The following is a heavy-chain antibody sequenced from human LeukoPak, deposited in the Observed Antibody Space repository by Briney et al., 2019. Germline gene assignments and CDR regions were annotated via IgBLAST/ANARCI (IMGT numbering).Heavy chain of an antibody. Sequence: SVKVSCKASGYTFTSYDINWVRQAPGQGLEWMGRIIPILGIANYAQKFQGRVTITADKSTSTAYMELSGLRSEDTAVYYCAREGIVVVPASLLDNWFDPWGQGTLVTVSS. CDR3: AREGIVVVPASLLDNWFDP. J-gene: IGHJ5*02. V-gene: IGHV1-69*04. CDR1: GYTFTSYD. CDR2: IIPILGIA. D-gene: IGHD2-2*01.